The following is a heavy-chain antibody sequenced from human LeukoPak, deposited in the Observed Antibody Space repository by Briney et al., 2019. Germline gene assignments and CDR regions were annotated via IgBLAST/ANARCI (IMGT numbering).Heavy chain of an antibody. D-gene: IGHD6-13*01. CDR3: AREQGAHSSSWYGMDY. CDR2: FDTEHGET. V-gene: IGHV1-24*01. J-gene: IGHJ4*02. Sequence: ASVKVSCKVSGYTLTELSLHWVRQAPGRGLEWMGGFDTEHGETIYAQNFQGRVTITTDESTSTAYMELSSLRSDDTAVYYCAREQGAHSSSWYGMDYWGQGTLVTVSS. CDR1: GYTLTELS.